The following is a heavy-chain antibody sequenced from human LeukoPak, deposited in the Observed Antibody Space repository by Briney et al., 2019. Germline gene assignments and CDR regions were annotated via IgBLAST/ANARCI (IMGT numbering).Heavy chain of an antibody. Sequence: PSETLSLTCTVSGYSISSGYYWGWIRQPPGKGPEWIGSIYHSGSTNYNPSLKSRVTISVDTSKNQFSLKLSSVTAADTAVYFCARGPYSYDSSGAFDIWGQGTMVTVSS. CDR1: GYSISSGYY. J-gene: IGHJ3*02. D-gene: IGHD3-22*01. CDR3: ARGPYSYDSSGAFDI. CDR2: IYHSGST. V-gene: IGHV4-38-2*02.